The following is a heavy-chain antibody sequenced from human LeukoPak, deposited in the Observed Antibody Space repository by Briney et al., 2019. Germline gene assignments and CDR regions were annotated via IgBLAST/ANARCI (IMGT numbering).Heavy chain of an antibody. D-gene: IGHD6-19*01. V-gene: IGHV4-59*01. CDR2: IFYSGTT. J-gene: IGHJ4*02. Sequence: SETLSLTCTVSGGSISSYYWSWIRQPPGKGLEWIGHIFYSGTTKYNPSLKSRVTISIDTSKNQVSLKLSSVTAADTAVYYCARGIVAGTPYFDYWGQGALVTVSS. CDR1: GGSISSYY. CDR3: ARGIVAGTPYFDY.